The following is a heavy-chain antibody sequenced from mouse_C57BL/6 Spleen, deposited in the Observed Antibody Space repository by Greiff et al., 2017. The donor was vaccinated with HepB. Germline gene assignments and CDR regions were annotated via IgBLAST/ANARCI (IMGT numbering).Heavy chain of an antibody. CDR2: ISSGGSYT. CDR3: ARHGTGTVDY. D-gene: IGHD4-1*01. V-gene: IGHV5-6*01. J-gene: IGHJ2*01. CDR1: GFTFSSYG. Sequence: EVKLVESGGDLVKPGGSLKLSCAASGFTFSSYGMSWVRQTPDKRLEWVATISSGGSYTYYPDSVKGRFTISRDNAKNTLYLQMSSLKSEDTAMYYCARHGTGTVDYWGQGTTLTVSS.